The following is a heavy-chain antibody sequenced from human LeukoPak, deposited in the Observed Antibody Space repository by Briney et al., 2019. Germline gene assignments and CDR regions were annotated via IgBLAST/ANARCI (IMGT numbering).Heavy chain of an antibody. Sequence: GGSLRLSCVVSGFTFSTYWMHWVRQGPGKGLVWVSRIDSGGSNTLYADSVRGRFTISRDNAKNTLYLQMNSLRAEDTAVYYCARLWGDATIFDLWGQGTLVTVSS. J-gene: IGHJ4*02. D-gene: IGHD4/OR15-4a*01. CDR3: ARLWGDATIFDL. V-gene: IGHV3-74*01. CDR2: IDSGGSNT. CDR1: GFTFSTYW.